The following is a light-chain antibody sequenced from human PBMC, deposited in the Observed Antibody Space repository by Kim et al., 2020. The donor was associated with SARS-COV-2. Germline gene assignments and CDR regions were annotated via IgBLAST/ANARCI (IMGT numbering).Light chain of an antibody. V-gene: IGKV1-33*01. J-gene: IGKJ4*01. CDR2: DAS. CDR1: QDISNY. CDR3: HQYDNLLALT. Sequence: DIQMTQSPSSLSASVGDRVTITCQASQDISNYLNWYQQKPGKAPKLLIYDASNLETGVPSRFSGSGSGTDFTFTISSLQPEDIATYYCHQYDNLLALTFGGGTKVDIK.